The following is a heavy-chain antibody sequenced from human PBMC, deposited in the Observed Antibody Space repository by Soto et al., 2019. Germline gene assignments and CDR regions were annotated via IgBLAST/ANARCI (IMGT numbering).Heavy chain of an antibody. J-gene: IGHJ5*02. D-gene: IGHD2-2*02. V-gene: IGHV4-34*01. CDR2: INHSGST. CDR3: ASRGGYCRSTSCYSPFDP. Sequence: QVQLQQWGAGLLKPSATLSLSCAVYSGSFSDYYWSWIRQPPGKGLEWIGEINHSGSTNYNPSLKSRVTMSVDTSNKQFSLKLTSVTAADTAVYYCASRGGYCRSTSCYSPFDPWGQGTPVTVSS. CDR1: SGSFSDYY.